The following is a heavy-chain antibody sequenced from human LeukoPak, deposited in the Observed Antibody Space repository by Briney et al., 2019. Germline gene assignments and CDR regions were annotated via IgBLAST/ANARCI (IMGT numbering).Heavy chain of an antibody. D-gene: IGHD3-22*01. V-gene: IGHV3-30*18. CDR2: ISSDGVNK. J-gene: IGHJ4*02. CDR1: GFTFSSFG. Sequence: GGSLRLSCAASGFTFSSFGMHWVRQAPGKGLEWVAVISSDGVNKYSADSVKGRFTISRDNSKNTLYLQMNSLRAADTAVYYCAKGQNYYDGSGYYSTDYWGQGTPVTV. CDR3: AKGQNYYDGSGYYSTDY.